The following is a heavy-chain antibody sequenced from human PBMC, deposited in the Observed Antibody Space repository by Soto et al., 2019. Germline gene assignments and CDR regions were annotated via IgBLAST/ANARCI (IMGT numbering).Heavy chain of an antibody. V-gene: IGHV3-21*04. Sequence: EVQLVESGGGLVKPGGSLRLSCAASGFTFSSYSMNWVRQAPGKGLEWVSSISSSSSYIYYADSVKGRFTISRDNAKNSLYLQMNSLEAEDTAVEYCAREGMMVRGVIITPFDYWGQGTLVTVSS. CDR1: GFTFSSYS. CDR3: AREGMMVRGVIITPFDY. D-gene: IGHD3-10*01. CDR2: ISSSSSYI. J-gene: IGHJ4*02.